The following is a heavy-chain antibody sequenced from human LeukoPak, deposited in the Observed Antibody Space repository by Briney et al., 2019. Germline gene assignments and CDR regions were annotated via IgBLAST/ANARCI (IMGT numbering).Heavy chain of an antibody. CDR2: INKDGSEK. CDR3: ARTDIAMVYFDY. CDR1: GFTFTNYW. J-gene: IGHJ4*02. D-gene: IGHD5-18*01. V-gene: IGHV3-7*01. Sequence: GGSLRLSCRASGFTFTNYWMNWVRQAPGKGLEWVANINKDGSEKYYVDSVKGRFTISRDNAKKSMYLQMNSLRAEDTAVYYCARTDIAMVYFDYWGQGTLVTVSS.